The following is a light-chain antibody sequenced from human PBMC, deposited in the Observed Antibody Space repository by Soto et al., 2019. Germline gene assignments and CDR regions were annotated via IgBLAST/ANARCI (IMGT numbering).Light chain of an antibody. Sequence: DIEMTQSPSTLSASVGDRVTITCRASQTIRRWLAWYQQSPGKAPKVLIYDASTLESGVPARFSGSVSETEFTLAISSLQPEDSATYYSEHYNSDQWTFGQATKLESK. V-gene: IGKV1-5*01. J-gene: IGKJ1*01. CDR3: EHYNSDQWT. CDR2: DAS. CDR1: QTIRRW.